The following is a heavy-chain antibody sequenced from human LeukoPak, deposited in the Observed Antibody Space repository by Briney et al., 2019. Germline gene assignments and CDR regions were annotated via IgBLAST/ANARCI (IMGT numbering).Heavy chain of an antibody. CDR1: GGSISSSSYY. V-gene: IGHV4-30-4*08. J-gene: IGHJ5*02. Sequence: PSETLSLTYTVSGGSISSSSYYWGWIRQPPGKGLEWIGYIYYSGSTYYNPSLKSRVTISVDTSKNQFSLKLSSVTAADTAVYYCARVRNWFDPWGQGTLVTVSS. CDR3: ARVRNWFDP. CDR2: IYYSGST.